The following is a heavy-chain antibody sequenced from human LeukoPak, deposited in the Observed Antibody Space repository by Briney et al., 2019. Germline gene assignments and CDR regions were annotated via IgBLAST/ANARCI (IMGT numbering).Heavy chain of an antibody. CDR1: GFTFSVAA. V-gene: IGHV3-23*01. CDR2: IGASGEST. CDR3: AKDIQLST. J-gene: IGHJ3*01. D-gene: IGHD5-24*01. Sequence: GGSLRLSCAASGFTFSVAAMTWVRQAPGKGLEWVSLIGASGESTYYADSVKGRFTISRDNSKNTLSLQMNSLRVEDTAMYFCAKDIQLSTWGLGSMVTVSS.